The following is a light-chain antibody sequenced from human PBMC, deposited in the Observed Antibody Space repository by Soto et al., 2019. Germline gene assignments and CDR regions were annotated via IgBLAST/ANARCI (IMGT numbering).Light chain of an antibody. CDR1: QSVTSTY. CDR2: DVS. J-gene: IGKJ4*01. CDR3: QLYGDSPT. Sequence: IVLTQSPGTLSLSPGERATLSCRASQSVTSTYLAWFQQKPGQAPRLLLYDVSTRATGFPDRFSGSGSGTDFALTISRLEPEDFAVYYCQLYGDSPTFGGGTKVDIK. V-gene: IGKV3-20*01.